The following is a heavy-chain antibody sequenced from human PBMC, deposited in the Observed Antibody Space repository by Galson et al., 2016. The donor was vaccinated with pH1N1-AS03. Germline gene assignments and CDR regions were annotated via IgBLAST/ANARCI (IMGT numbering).Heavy chain of an antibody. Sequence: ETLSLTCTFSSASISSYYLSWIRQPPGKGLEWIGYIYYTGTTNYNPSLKSRVTISVDTSKNQFSLKLSSVAAADTAVYYCAAGSPAPFDYWGQGTLFTVSS. J-gene: IGHJ4*02. CDR3: AAGSPAPFDY. CDR1: SASISSYY. V-gene: IGHV4-59*01. CDR2: IYYTGTT.